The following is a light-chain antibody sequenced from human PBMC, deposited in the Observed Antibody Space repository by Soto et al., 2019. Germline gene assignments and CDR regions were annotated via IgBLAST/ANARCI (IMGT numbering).Light chain of an antibody. CDR3: QQYYKWPPST. J-gene: IGKJ1*01. CDR2: GAS. CDR1: QSVSSD. V-gene: IGKV3-15*01. Sequence: EIVMTQPPATLSVSPGERATLSCRASQSVSSDLAWYQQKPGQAPRLLIYGASTRATGVPARFSGSGSGTEFTLTISSLQSEDLAVYFCQQYYKWPPSTFGQGTKV.